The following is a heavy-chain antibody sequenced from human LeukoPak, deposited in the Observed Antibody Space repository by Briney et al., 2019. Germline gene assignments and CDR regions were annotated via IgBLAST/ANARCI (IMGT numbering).Heavy chain of an antibody. CDR3: ARRSRDSSGWYNFDY. CDR2: IYYSGST. V-gene: IGHV4-59*01. D-gene: IGHD6-19*01. J-gene: IGHJ4*02. Sequence: PSETLSLTCTVSGGSNSSYYWSWIRQPPGKGLEWIGYIYYSGSTNYNPSLKSRVTISVDTSKNQFSLKLSSVTAADTAVYYCARRSRDSSGWYNFDYWGQGTLVTVSS. CDR1: GGSNSSYY.